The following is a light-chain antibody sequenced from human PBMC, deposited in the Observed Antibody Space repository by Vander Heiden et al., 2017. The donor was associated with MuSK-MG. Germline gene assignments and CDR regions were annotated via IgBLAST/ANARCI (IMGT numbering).Light chain of an antibody. Sequence: SYELPPPPSVSVSPAQTASITCSGDKLGDKYAGWYQQKPGQSPWMVMYQESKRHSGMPERFSGSNSGNTATLTSSGTQAMDEADYYCQAWDSSTAKVVFGGGTKLTVL. CDR1: KLGDKY. CDR3: QAWDSSTAKVV. V-gene: IGLV3-1*01. CDR2: QES. J-gene: IGLJ2*01.